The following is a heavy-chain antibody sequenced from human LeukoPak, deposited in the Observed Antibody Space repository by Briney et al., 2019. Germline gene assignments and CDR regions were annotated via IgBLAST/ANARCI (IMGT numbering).Heavy chain of an antibody. CDR3: ARTDFIDAGPYLIGP. V-gene: IGHV1-2*02. J-gene: IGHJ5*02. CDR1: GYSFTDYY. CDR2: INTKSGRT. D-gene: IGHD3-3*01. Sequence: ASVTVSCKTSGYSFTDYYIHWVRQAPGQGLEWMGWINTKSGRTSSARKFQGRVTMTRDPSITTVYMDMAWLTSDDTAIYFCARTDFIDAGPYLIGPWGQGTLVAVSS.